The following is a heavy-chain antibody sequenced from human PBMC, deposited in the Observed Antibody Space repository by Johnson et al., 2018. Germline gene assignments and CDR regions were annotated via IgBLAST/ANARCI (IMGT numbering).Heavy chain of an antibody. J-gene: IGHJ3*02. CDR2: ISSSSGTI. V-gene: IGHV3-48*01. D-gene: IGHD3-10*01. CDR1: GFTFSSYN. CDR3: ARGGLLWFGELLFGAFDI. Sequence: VQLVESGGGLVQXGGSLRLSCAASGFTFSSYNMNWVRQAPGKGLEWVSYISSSSGTIYYAAPVKGRFTISRDNAKNSLYLQMKSLRAEDTAVYYCARGGLLWFGELLFGAFDIWGQGTMVTVSS.